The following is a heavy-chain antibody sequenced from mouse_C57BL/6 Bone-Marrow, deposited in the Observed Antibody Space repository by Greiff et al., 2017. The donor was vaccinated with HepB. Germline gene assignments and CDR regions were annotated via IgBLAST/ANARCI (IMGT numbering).Heavy chain of an antibody. CDR1: GFTFSNYW. CDR3: TGGLFITTVVATFDYAMDY. J-gene: IGHJ4*01. CDR2: IRLKSDNYAT. Sequence: EVQLVESGGGLVQPGGSMKLSCVASGFTFSNYWMNWVRQSPEKGLEWVAQIRLKSDNYATHYAESVKGRFTISRDDSKSSVYLQMNNLRAEDTGIYYCTGGLFITTVVATFDYAMDYWGQGTSVTVSS. D-gene: IGHD1-1*01. V-gene: IGHV6-3*01.